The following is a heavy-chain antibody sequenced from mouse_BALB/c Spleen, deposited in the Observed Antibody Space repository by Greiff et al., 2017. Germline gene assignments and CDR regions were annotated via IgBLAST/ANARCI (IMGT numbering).Heavy chain of an antibody. J-gene: IGHJ2*01. CDR3: TRSEDYDDDY. Sequence: EVNLVESGGGLVKPGGSLKLSCAASGFTFSSYTMSWVRQTPEKRLEWVATISSGGSYTYYPDSVKGRFTISRDNAKNTLYLQMSSLKSEDTAMYYCTRSEDYDDDYWGQGTTLTVSS. D-gene: IGHD2-4*01. CDR2: ISSGGSYT. V-gene: IGHV5-6-4*01. CDR1: GFTFSSYT.